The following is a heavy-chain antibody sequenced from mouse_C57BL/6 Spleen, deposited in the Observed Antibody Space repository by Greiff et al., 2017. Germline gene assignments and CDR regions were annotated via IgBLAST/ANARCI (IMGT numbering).Heavy chain of an antibody. V-gene: IGHV1-81*01. Sequence: VKLMESGAELARPGASVKLSCKASGYTFTSYGISWVKQRTGQGLEWIGEIYPRSGNTYYNEKFKGKATLTADKSSSTAYMELRSLTSEDSAVYFCARGNYSIPYWGQGTTLTVSS. CDR3: ARGNYSIPY. D-gene: IGHD2-5*01. J-gene: IGHJ2*01. CDR2: IYPRSGNT. CDR1: GYTFTSYG.